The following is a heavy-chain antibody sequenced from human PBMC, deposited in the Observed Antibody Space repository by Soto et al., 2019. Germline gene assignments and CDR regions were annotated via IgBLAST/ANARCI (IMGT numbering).Heavy chain of an antibody. CDR1: GYTFASYG. CDR2: MSAYNGNT. Sequence: QVQLVQSGAEVKKPGASVKVSCKASGYTFASYGISWVRQAPGQGLEWMGWMSAYNGNTNYAQKLQGRVTMTTDTATRTAYMELRSVRSDDTAVYYCARASGSSYWFDPWGQGTLVTVSS. J-gene: IGHJ5*02. CDR3: ARASGSSYWFDP. D-gene: IGHD1-26*01. V-gene: IGHV1-18*01.